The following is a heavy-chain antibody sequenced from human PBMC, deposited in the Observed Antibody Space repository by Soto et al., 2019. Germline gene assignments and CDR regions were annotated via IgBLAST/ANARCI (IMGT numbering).Heavy chain of an antibody. V-gene: IGHV1-18*01. CDR2: ISAHNGNT. J-gene: IGHJ4*02. CDR1: GYTFTSYG. CDR3: ARGRYGDY. D-gene: IGHD1-1*01. Sequence: QVHLVQSGAEVKKPGASVKVSCKASGYTFTSYGITWVRQAPGQGLEWMGWISAHNGNTDYAQKLQGRVIVTRDTSTSTAYMELRSLISDDTAVYSWARGRYGDYGGQGALVTVSS.